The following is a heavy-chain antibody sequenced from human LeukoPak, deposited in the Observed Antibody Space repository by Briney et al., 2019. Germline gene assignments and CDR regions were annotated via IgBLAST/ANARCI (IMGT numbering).Heavy chain of an antibody. V-gene: IGHV4-34*01. D-gene: IGHD2-21*02. Sequence: PSETLSLTCAVSGGSFSGYYWSWIRQPPGKGLEWIGEINHSGSTNYNPSLKSRVTISVDTSKNQFSLKLSSVTAADTAVYYCARVSPWPPVVTSFGARRRGWFPPGGREPLVTVPS. CDR2: INHSGST. CDR1: GGSFSGYY. J-gene: IGHJ5*02. CDR3: ARVSPWPPVVTSFGARRRGWFPP.